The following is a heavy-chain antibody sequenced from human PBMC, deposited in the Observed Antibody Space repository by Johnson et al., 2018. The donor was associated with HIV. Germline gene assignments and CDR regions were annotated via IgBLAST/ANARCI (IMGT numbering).Heavy chain of an antibody. Sequence: QVQLVESGGGVVQPGRSLRLSCAASRFTFSSYSMHWVRQAPGKGLEWVAVISFDGSNKYYADSVKGRFTISRDNSKNTLYLQMNSLRAEDTAVYYCARDMDTAMEDDAFDIWGQGTMVTVSS. CDR2: ISFDGSNK. CDR1: RFTFSSYS. CDR3: ARDMDTAMEDDAFDI. V-gene: IGHV3-30-3*01. D-gene: IGHD5-18*01. J-gene: IGHJ3*02.